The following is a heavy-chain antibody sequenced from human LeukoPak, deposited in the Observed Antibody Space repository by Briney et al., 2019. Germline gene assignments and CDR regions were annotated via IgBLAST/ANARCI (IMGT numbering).Heavy chain of an antibody. Sequence: PGGYLRLSCAASGFMFTDYGMHWVRQAPGKGLEWVAVIWSDGTNKYYSDSVKGRFAISRDDSNDMVYLQMNRLRAEDTAVYYCAKDIQRGFDYTNSLDYWGQGTLVTVSS. D-gene: IGHD4-11*01. V-gene: IGHV3-33*06. J-gene: IGHJ4*02. CDR3: AKDIQRGFDYTNSLDY. CDR2: IWSDGTNK. CDR1: GFMFTDYG.